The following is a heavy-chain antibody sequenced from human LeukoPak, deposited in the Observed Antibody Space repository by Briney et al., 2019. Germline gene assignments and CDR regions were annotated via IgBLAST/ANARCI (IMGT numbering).Heavy chain of an antibody. V-gene: IGHV1-18*01. J-gene: IGHJ5*02. CDR3: VRGMGGQLTVTNWFDR. CDR1: GFTFVTYG. Sequence: ASMKVSCKTSGFTFVTYGFSWVRQAPGQGLEWMGWISAHNGATYYAQKLQGRVTMTTDTSTSTVSMELRSLRTEDTAVYYCVRGMGGQLTVTNWFDRWGQGTPVTVSS. CDR2: ISAHNGAT. D-gene: IGHD2-2*01.